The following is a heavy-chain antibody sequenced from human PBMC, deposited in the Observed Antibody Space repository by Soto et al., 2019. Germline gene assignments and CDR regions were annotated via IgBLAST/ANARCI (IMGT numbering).Heavy chain of an antibody. CDR1: GFTFSSYA. V-gene: IGHV3-23*01. CDR3: ATQRYFAPYY. D-gene: IGHD3-9*01. Sequence: GGSLRLSCAASGFTFSSYAMSWVRQAPGKGLEWVSAISGSGGSTYYADSVKGRFTISRDNSENTLYLQMNSLRAEDTAVYYCATQRYFAPYYWGQGTLVTVSS. CDR2: ISGSGGST. J-gene: IGHJ4*02.